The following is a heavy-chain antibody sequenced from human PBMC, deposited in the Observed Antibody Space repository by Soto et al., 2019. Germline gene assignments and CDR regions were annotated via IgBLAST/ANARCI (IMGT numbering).Heavy chain of an antibody. CDR2: IYYSGST. D-gene: IGHD3-16*01. V-gene: IGHV4-39*01. CDR3: ARRGGSPTIDY. CDR1: GGSISSSRYY. Sequence: SETLSLTCTVSGGSISSSRYYWGWIRQPPGKGLEWIGSIYYSGSTYYNPSLKSRVTISVDTSKNQFSLNLSSVTAADTAVYYCARRGGSPTIDYWGQGTLVTVS. J-gene: IGHJ4*02.